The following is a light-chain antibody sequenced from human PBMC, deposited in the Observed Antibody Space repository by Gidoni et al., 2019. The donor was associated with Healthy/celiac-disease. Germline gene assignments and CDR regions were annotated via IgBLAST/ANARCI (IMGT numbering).Light chain of an antibody. CDR3: QQYNKWPRT. CDR2: GAS. CDR1: QSVSSK. J-gene: IGKJ1*01. Sequence: EIVMTQSPATLSVSPGERATLSCRASQSVSSKLGWYQQKPGQAPRLLIYGASTRATGIPARFSGSGSGTEFSLTISSLQSEDFAVYYCQQYNKWPRTFGQGTKVEIK. V-gene: IGKV3-15*01.